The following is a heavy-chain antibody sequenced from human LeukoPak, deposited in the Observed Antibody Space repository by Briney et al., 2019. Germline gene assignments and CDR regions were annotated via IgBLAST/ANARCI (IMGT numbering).Heavy chain of an antibody. CDR2: ISSYGSNT. V-gene: IGHV1-18*01. CDR3: ARSGRGTYYYFDY. Sequence: ASVKVSCKASGYSFTSYGISWVRQAPGQGLEWMGWISSYGSNTNYAQKLQGRATMTTDTSTGTAYMELRSLRSDDTAVYYCARSGRGTYYYFDYWGQGTLVTVSS. J-gene: IGHJ4*02. CDR1: GYSFTSYG. D-gene: IGHD1-26*01.